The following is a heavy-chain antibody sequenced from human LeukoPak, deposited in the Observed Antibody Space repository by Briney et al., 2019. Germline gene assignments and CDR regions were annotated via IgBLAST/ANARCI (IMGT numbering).Heavy chain of an antibody. J-gene: IGHJ4*01. CDR3: ARGEGPLLIGYYFD. Sequence: GGSLRLSCAASGFIFNNYGMSWVRQAPGKGLEWVAVISIDGGNKDYADSVKGRFTISRDNSKNTLDLEMNSLRAEDTAVYYCARGEGPLLIGYYFD. CDR2: ISIDGGNK. D-gene: IGHD1-26*01. V-gene: IGHV3-30*04. CDR1: GFIFNNYG.